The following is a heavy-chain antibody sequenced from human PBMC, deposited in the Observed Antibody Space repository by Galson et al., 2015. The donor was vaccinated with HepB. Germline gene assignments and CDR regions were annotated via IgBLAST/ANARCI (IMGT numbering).Heavy chain of an antibody. V-gene: IGHV4-34*01. CDR2: INHSGST. J-gene: IGHJ4*02. Sequence: ETLSLTCAVYGGSFSGYYWSWIRQPPGKGLEWIGEINHSGSTNYNPSLKSRVTISVDTSKNQFSLKLSSVTAADTAVYYCARGGGRSRYCSGGSCYSTTRYYFDYWGQGTLVTVSS. CDR1: GGSFSGYY. CDR3: ARGGGRSRYCSGGSCYSTTRYYFDY. D-gene: IGHD2-15*01.